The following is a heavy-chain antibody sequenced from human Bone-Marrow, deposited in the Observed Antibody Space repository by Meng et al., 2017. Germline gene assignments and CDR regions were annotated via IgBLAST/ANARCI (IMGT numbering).Heavy chain of an antibody. CDR2: ISYSGST. V-gene: IGHV4-59*01. J-gene: IGHJ4*02. CDR3: ARAIATRPDVFDY. CDR1: SGSINSYF. D-gene: IGHD6-6*01. Sequence: QVQLQASGPGLVKPSETLSLTCTVSSGSINSYFWSWIRQPPGKGPEWIGYISYSGSTNYNPSLKSRVTISVDTSKNQFSLKLSSVTAADTAVYYCARAIATRPDVFDYWGQGTLVTVSS.